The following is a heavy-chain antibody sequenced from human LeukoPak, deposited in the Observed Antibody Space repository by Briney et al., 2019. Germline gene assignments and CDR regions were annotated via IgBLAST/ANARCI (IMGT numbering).Heavy chain of an antibody. Sequence: PSETLSLTCTVSGGSTSSGGYYWSWIRQHPGKGLEWIGYIYYSGSTYYNPSLKSRVTISVDTSKNQFSLKLSSVTAADTAVYYCARKPVDSSSWYSLIYYYYGMDVWGQGTTVTVSS. CDR3: ARKPVDSSSWYSLIYYYYGMDV. CDR1: GGSTSSGGYY. CDR2: IYYSGST. V-gene: IGHV4-31*03. D-gene: IGHD6-13*01. J-gene: IGHJ6*02.